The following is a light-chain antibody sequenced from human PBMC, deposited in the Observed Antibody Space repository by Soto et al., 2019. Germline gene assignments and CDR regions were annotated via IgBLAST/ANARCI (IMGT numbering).Light chain of an antibody. CDR1: QGIRNY. J-gene: IGKJ1*01. Sequence: EVVLTQSPATLSLSPGERATLSCRASQGIRNYLAWYQQKPGQAPRLLIYDASNRATGIPARFSGGGSGTDFTLTISSLEPEEFAVYYCQQRSNWPAFGQGTKVEIK. CDR3: QQRSNWPA. V-gene: IGKV3-11*01. CDR2: DAS.